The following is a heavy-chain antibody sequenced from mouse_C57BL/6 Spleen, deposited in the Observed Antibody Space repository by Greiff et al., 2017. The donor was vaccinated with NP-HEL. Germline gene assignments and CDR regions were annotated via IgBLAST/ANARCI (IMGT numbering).Heavy chain of an antibody. CDR2: IDPSDSYT. V-gene: IGHV1-69*01. Sequence: VQLQQPGAELVMPGASVKLSCKASGYTFTSYWMHWVKQRPGQGLEWIGEIDPSDSYTNYNQKFKGKSTLTVDKSSSTAYMQLSSLTSEDSAVYYGARADSFAYWGQGTLVTVSA. CDR3: ARADSFAY. CDR1: GYTFTSYW. J-gene: IGHJ3*01. D-gene: IGHD2-4*01.